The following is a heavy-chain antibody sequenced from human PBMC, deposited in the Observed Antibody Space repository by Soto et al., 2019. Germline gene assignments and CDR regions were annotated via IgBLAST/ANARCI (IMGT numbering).Heavy chain of an antibody. Sequence: SQSLSLTCTLSGESVRSATYFWSWMRQPPGKGLEWIGHIYFTGNTNYNPSLKSRVTMPVDTSKHQFSLNLSSLTAADTAVYYCARLGERARCGGFDAWGQGTLVTVYS. J-gene: IGHJ5*02. D-gene: IGHD3-16*01. CDR1: GESVRSATYF. CDR2: IYFTGNT. CDR3: ARLGERARCGGFDA. V-gene: IGHV4-61*01.